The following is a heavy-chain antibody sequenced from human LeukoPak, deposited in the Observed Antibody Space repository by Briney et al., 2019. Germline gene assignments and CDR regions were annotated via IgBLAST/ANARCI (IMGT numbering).Heavy chain of an antibody. D-gene: IGHD3-22*01. CDR2: IRYDGSNK. V-gene: IGHV3-30*02. CDR3: AKGLYYKDRSGYPA. J-gene: IGHJ5*02. CDR1: GFTFSSYG. Sequence: PGGSLRLSCAASGFTFSSYGMHWVRQAPGKGLEWVAFIRYDGSNKYYADSVKGRFTISRDNSKNTLYVQMNSLRGEDTAVCYCAKGLYYKDRSGYPAWGQGTLVTVSS.